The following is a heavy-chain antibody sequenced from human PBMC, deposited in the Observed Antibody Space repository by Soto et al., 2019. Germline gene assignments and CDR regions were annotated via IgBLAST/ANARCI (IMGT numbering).Heavy chain of an antibody. CDR3: ARVIWNYQDDYYYYGMDV. CDR2: IYYSGST. CDR1: GSSISSGGYY. J-gene: IGHJ6*02. V-gene: IGHV4-31*03. D-gene: IGHD1-7*01. Sequence: SETLSLTCTVSGSSISSGGYYWSWIRQHPGKGLEWIGYIYYSGSTYYNPSVKSRVTISVDTSKNQFSLKLSSVTAADTAVYYCARVIWNYQDDYYYYGMDVWGQGTTVTVSS.